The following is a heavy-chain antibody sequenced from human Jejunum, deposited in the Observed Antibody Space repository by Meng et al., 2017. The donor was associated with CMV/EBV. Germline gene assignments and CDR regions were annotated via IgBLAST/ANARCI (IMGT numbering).Heavy chain of an antibody. CDR3: AREQSSSYAFDI. V-gene: IGHV3-74*03. Sequence: SGFPFSSYAMSWVRQAPGKGLVWVSRINNDGGTTVYADSVKGRFTISRDNAKNTLSLQMNSLRGEDTAVYYCAREQSSSYAFDIWGQGTVVTVSS. CDR2: INNDGGTT. CDR1: GFPFSSYA. J-gene: IGHJ3*02. D-gene: IGHD6-6*01.